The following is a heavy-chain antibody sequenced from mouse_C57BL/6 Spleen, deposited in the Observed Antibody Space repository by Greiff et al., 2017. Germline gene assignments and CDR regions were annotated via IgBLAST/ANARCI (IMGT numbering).Heavy chain of an antibody. J-gene: IGHJ1*03. V-gene: IGHV1-18*01. CDR1: GYTFTDYN. Sequence: EVQLVESGPELVKPGASVKIPCKASGYTFTDYNMDWVKQSHGKSLEWIGDINPNNGGTIYNQKFKGKATLTVDKSSSTAYMELRSLTSEATAGYYCARSISDYDVGYFDVWGTGTTVTVSS. CDR2: INPNNGGT. D-gene: IGHD2-4*01. CDR3: ARSISDYDVGYFDV.